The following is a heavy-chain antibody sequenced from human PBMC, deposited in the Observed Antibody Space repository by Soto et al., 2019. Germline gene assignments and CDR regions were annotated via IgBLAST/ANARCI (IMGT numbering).Heavy chain of an antibody. D-gene: IGHD3-3*01. CDR3: AKGNDFWSGYSYFDY. CDR2: ISGSGGST. CDR1: GFTFSSYA. J-gene: IGHJ4*02. V-gene: IGHV3-23*01. Sequence: PGGSLRLSCAASGFTFSSYAMSWVRQAPGKGLEWVSAISGSGGSTYYADSVKGRFTISRDNSKNTLYLQMNSLRAEDTAVYYCAKGNDFWSGYSYFDYWGQGTLVTVSS.